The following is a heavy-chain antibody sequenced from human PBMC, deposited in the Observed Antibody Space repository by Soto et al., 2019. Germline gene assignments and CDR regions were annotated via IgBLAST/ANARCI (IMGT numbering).Heavy chain of an antibody. J-gene: IGHJ6*02. Sequence: GGSLRLSCAASGFTFSSYEMNWVRQAPGKGLEWVSYISSSGSTIYYADSVKGRFTISRDNAKHSLYLQMNSLRAEDTAIYYCARDYVLMLYVTPRSYYYSGMDVWGQGTTVTVSS. CDR2: ISSSGSTI. V-gene: IGHV3-48*03. CDR1: GFTFSSYE. D-gene: IGHD2-8*01. CDR3: ARDYVLMLYVTPRSYYYSGMDV.